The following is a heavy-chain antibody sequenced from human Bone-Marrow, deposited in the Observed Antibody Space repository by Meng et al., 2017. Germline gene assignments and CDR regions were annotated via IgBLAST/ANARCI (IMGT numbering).Heavy chain of an antibody. J-gene: IGHJ2*01. V-gene: IGHV4-34*01. D-gene: IGHD4-17*01. Sequence: QLQKWGPGLLKPSETLSLTCAVYGGSFSGYYWSWIRQPPGKGLEWIGEINHSGSTNYNPSLKSRVTISVDTSKNQFSLKLSSVTAADTAVYYCARGRVTTVTTPNWYFDLWGRGTLVTVSS. CDR2: INHSGST. CDR3: ARGRVTTVTTPNWYFDL. CDR1: GGSFSGYY.